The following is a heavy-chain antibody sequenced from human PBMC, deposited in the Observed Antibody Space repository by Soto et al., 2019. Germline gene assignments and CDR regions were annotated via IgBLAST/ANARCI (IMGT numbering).Heavy chain of an antibody. CDR2: IYYSGST. V-gene: IGHV4-59*01. Sequence: SETLSLTCTVSGGSISSYYWSWIRQPPGKGLEWIGYIYYSGSTNYNPSLKSRVTISVDTSKNHFSLKLSFVTAADTAVYFCAXXXXXXXYGSGSSPFDYWGQGTLVTVSS. J-gene: IGHJ4*02. CDR1: GGSISSYY. CDR3: AXXXXXXXYGSGSSPFDY. D-gene: IGHD3-10*01.